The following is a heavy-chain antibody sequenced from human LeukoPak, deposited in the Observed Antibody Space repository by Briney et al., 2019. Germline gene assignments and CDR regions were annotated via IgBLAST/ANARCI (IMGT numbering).Heavy chain of an antibody. J-gene: IGHJ4*02. D-gene: IGHD3-22*01. CDR2: ISGSGGST. CDR1: GFTFSSYA. Sequence: GGSLRLSCAASGFTFSSYAMSWVRQAPGKGLEWVPAISGSGGSTYYADSVKGRFTISRDNSKNTLYLQMNSLRAEDTAVYYCAKAGIVVVITPNGFDYWGQGTLVTVSS. CDR3: AKAGIVVVITPNGFDY. V-gene: IGHV3-23*01.